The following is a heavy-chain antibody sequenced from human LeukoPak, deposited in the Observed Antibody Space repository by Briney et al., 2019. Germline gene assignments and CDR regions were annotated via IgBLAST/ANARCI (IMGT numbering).Heavy chain of an antibody. CDR3: AKHPTESFANYFDY. D-gene: IGHD2-21*01. CDR1: GFTFSSYG. J-gene: IGHJ4*02. CDR2: IWYDGSNK. Sequence: GRSLRLSCAASGFTFSSYGMHWVRQAPGKGLEWVAVIWYDGSNKYYADSVKGRFTISRDNSKNTLYLQMNSLRAEDTAVYYCAKHPTESFANYFDYWGQGTLVTVSS. V-gene: IGHV3-33*06.